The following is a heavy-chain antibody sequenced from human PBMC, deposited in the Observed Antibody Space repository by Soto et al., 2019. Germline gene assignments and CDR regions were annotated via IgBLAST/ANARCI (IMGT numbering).Heavy chain of an antibody. J-gene: IGHJ4*02. CDR1: GDTFTIYG. D-gene: IGHD2-2*01. Sequence: ASVKVSCTASGDTFTIYGISWVRQAPGQGLEWMGWISAYNGNTNYAQKLQGRVTMTTDTSTSTAYMELRSLRSDDTAVYYCARDGWYCSSTSCSSLGYWGQGTLVTVSS. CDR3: ARDGWYCSSTSCSSLGY. V-gene: IGHV1-18*01. CDR2: ISAYNGNT.